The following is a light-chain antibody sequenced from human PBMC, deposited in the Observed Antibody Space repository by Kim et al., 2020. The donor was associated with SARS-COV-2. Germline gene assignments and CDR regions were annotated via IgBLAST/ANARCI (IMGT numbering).Light chain of an antibody. J-gene: IGLJ2*01. V-gene: IGLV3-1*01. CDR3: QAWDSSTDVV. CDR1: KLGDKY. Sequence: VSPGQTASITCSGDKLGDKYACWYQQKPGQSPVLVIYQDSKRPSGIPERFSGSNSGNTATLTISGTQAMDEADYYCQAWDSSTDVVFGGGTKLTVL. CDR2: QDS.